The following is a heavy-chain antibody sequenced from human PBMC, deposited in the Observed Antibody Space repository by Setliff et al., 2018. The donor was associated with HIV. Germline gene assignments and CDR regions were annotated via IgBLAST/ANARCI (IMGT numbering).Heavy chain of an antibody. CDR3: TRHRGSFDY. D-gene: IGHD1-26*01. J-gene: IGHJ4*02. CDR1: GFTFNKAW. V-gene: IGHV3-73*01. Sequence: GGSLRLSCVASGFTFNKAWMNWVRQAPGKGLEWVGRIRSKANNYATEYGASVKGRFIISRDDSKNMAYLQMNSLRTEDTAIYYCTRHRGSFDYWGLGTLVTVSS. CDR2: IRSKANNYAT.